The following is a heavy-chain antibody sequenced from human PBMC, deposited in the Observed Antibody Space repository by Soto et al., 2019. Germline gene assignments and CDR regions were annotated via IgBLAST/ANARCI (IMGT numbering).Heavy chain of an antibody. CDR3: AREDYGDYERDMDV. CDR1: GFTFSSYS. CDR2: ISSSSSSYI. D-gene: IGHD4-17*01. V-gene: IGHV3-21*01. J-gene: IGHJ6*03. Sequence: GGSLRFSCAASGFTFSSYSMNWVRQAPGKGLEWVSSISSSSSSYIYYADSVKGRFTISRDNAKNSLYLQMSSLRAEDTAVYYCAREDYGDYERDMDVWGKGTTVTVSS.